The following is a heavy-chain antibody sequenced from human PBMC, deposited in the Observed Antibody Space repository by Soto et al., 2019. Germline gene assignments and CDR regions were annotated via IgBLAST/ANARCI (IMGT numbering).Heavy chain of an antibody. D-gene: IGHD3-3*01. V-gene: IGHV3-30-3*01. CDR1: GFTFSSYA. J-gene: IGHJ6*02. Sequence: GGSLRLSCAASGFTFSSYAMHWVRQAPGKGLEWVAVISYDGSNKYYADSVKGRFTISRDNSKNTLYLQMNSLRAEDTAVYYCARDTILEWLLEYYYYGMDVWGQGTTVTVSS. CDR3: ARDTILEWLLEYYYYGMDV. CDR2: ISYDGSNK.